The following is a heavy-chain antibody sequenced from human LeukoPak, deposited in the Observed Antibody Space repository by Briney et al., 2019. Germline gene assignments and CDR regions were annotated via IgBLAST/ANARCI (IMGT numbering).Heavy chain of an antibody. D-gene: IGHD6-19*01. V-gene: IGHV3-23*01. CDR3: ARDSSGWSKNY. Sequence: GGSLRLSCAASGFTFSLYAMNWVRQAPGKGLEWVSSIIGSGGRTYYADSVKGRFTISRDNSKNMMYLQMNSLRAEDTAVYYCARDSSGWSKNYWGQGTLVTVSS. J-gene: IGHJ4*02. CDR2: IIGSGGRT. CDR1: GFTFSLYA.